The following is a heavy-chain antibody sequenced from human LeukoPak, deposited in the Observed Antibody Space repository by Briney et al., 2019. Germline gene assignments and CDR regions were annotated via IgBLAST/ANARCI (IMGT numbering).Heavy chain of an antibody. CDR2: IKSKTDGGTT. J-gene: IGHJ6*02. V-gene: IGHV3-15*01. CDR1: GFTFSTAW. Sequence: GGSLRLSCVASGFTFSTAWMSWVRQAPGKGLEWVGRIKSKTDGGTTEYAAPVKGRFSISRDDSKNTLYLQMNSLNTEDTAVYYCATDDPELRLLYYYYGMDVWGQGTTVTVSS. CDR3: ATDDPELRLLYYYYGMDV. D-gene: IGHD1-7*01.